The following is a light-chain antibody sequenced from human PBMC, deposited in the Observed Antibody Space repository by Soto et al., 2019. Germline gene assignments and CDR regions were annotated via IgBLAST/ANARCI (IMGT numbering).Light chain of an antibody. Sequence: DVQMTQSPSSLSASVGDRVTITCRASHSISTYLNWYQHKPGKAPKLLIYAASTSQSGVPERFSGSGAGTDFTLTIAGLQPEDFAVYYCQQTYSAPLTFGGGTKVDIK. CDR3: QQTYSAPLT. V-gene: IGKV1-39*01. CDR1: HSISTY. J-gene: IGKJ4*01. CDR2: AAS.